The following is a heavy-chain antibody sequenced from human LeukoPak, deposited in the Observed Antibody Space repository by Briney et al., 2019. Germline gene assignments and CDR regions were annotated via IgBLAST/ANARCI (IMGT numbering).Heavy chain of an antibody. CDR3: TKELHVAVAVADYYYFYMDV. CDR1: GFAFSSFA. D-gene: IGHD6-19*01. J-gene: IGHJ6*03. Sequence: GGSLRPSCAASGFAFSSFAMGWVRQSPGKGLEWLSTINGGGNTTFYADSVKGRFTISRDNSKNTLYLHMDSLRPDDTAIYYCTKELHVAVAVADYYYFYMDVWGRGTAVTVSS. V-gene: IGHV3-23*01. CDR2: INGGGNTT.